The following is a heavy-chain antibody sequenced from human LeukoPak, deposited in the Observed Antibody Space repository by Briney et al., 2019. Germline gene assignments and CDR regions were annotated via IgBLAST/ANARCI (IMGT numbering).Heavy chain of an antibody. V-gene: IGHV3-11*04. D-gene: IGHD5-18*01. Sequence: GGSLRLSCAASGFTFSDYYMSWIRQAPGKGLEWVSYISSSGSTIYYADSVKGRFTISRDNAKNSVYLQMNSLRAEDTAVYYCARGETWIRNGAFDIWGQGTMVTVSS. CDR2: ISSSGSTI. CDR3: ARGETWIRNGAFDI. CDR1: GFTFSDYY. J-gene: IGHJ3*02.